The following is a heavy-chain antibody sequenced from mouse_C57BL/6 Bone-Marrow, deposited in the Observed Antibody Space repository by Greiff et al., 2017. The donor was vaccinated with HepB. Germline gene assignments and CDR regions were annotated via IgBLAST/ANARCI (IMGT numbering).Heavy chain of an antibody. J-gene: IGHJ4*01. D-gene: IGHD2-2*01. V-gene: IGHV10-1*01. CDR3: VRRRWGYDAAMDY. CDR1: GFSFNTYA. CDR2: IRSKSNNYAT. Sequence: EVMLVESGGGLVQPKGSLKLSCAASGFSFNTYAMNWVRQAPGKGLEWVARIRSKSNNYATYYADSVKDRFTISRDDSESMLYLQMNNLKTEDTAMYYCVRRRWGYDAAMDYWGQGTSVTVSS.